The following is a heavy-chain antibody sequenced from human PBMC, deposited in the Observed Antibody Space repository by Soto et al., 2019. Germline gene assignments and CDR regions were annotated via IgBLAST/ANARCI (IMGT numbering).Heavy chain of an antibody. CDR2: IVGDGSII. CDR1: GFPSRTYT. D-gene: IGHD2-2*01. CDR3: ARYIPGVRYYGMDV. Sequence: PGGSLRLSCAASGFPSRTYTMSWVRQAPGRGLEWVSGIVGDGSIIYYADSVKGRFTISRDNSGNTLFLEMYSLRAEDTSVYYCARYIPGVRYYGMDVWGQGTTVTVSS. V-gene: IGHV3-23*03. J-gene: IGHJ6*02.